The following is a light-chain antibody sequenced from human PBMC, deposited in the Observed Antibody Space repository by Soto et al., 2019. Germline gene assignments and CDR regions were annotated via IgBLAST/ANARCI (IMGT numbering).Light chain of an antibody. Sequence: SYVLTQPPSVSVAPGQTARITCGGNNIGGKSVHWYQQKSGQAPVLVVYDDSARPSGISERFSGSNSGNTATLTISRVEAGDEADYFCQVWDGTSDHVVFGGGTKLTVL. CDR1: NIGGKS. CDR2: DDS. CDR3: QVWDGTSDHVV. V-gene: IGLV3-21*02. J-gene: IGLJ2*01.